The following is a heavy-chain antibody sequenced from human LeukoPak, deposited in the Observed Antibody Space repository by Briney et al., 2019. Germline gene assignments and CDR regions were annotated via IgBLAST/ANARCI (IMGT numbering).Heavy chain of an antibody. Sequence: SETLSLTCAVYGGSFSGYYWSWIRQPPGKGLEWIGEINHSGSTNYNPSLKSRVTISVDTSKNQFSLKLSSVTAADTAVYYCAREVLDYYDSTYYGMDVWGQGTTVTVSS. CDR1: GGSFSGYY. V-gene: IGHV4-34*01. CDR3: AREVLDYYDSTYYGMDV. CDR2: INHSGST. D-gene: IGHD3-22*01. J-gene: IGHJ6*02.